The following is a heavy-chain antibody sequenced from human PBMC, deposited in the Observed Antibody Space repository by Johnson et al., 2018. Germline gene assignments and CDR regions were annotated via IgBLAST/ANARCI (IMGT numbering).Heavy chain of an antibody. D-gene: IGHD5-12*01. J-gene: IGHJ6*02. Sequence: QVQLQESGPGLVKPSETLSLTCTVSGGSIRSYYWSWIRQPPGKGLEWIGYIYYSGITNYNPSLKSRVTISVDTSKNQFSLKLSSVTAADTAVYYWAREVGESGYDYPTGYYYYYGMDVWGQGTTVTVSS. CDR1: GGSIRSYY. CDR2: IYYSGIT. V-gene: IGHV4-59*12. CDR3: AREVGESGYDYPTGYYYYYGMDV.